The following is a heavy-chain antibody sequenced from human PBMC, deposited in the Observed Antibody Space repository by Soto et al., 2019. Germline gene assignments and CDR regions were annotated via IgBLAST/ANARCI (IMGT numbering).Heavy chain of an antibody. CDR3: AHLVVAGLTYYFDS. CDR2: IYWDDDK. CDR1: GFSLSTSGVG. V-gene: IGHV2-5*02. D-gene: IGHD2-15*01. J-gene: IGHJ4*02. Sequence: QITLKESGPTLVKPTQTLTLTCTFSGFSLSTSGVGVGWIRQPPGKALEWLTFIYWDDDKRNSPFLKRRLTITKDTSKNLVVLTLTNMDPVDTATYYCAHLVVAGLTYYFDSWGQGTLVTVSS.